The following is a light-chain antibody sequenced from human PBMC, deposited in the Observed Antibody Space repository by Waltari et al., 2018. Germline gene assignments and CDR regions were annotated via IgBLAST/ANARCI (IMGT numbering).Light chain of an antibody. CDR2: DNN. V-gene: IGLV1-51*01. CDR1: NSNIGNNY. J-gene: IGLJ3*02. Sequence: QSVLTQPHSVSAAPGQRVTISCSGSNSNIGNNYVSWYQQLPGTAPKLLIYDNNKRPSGIPDRISGAKSGPSATLGITGLQTGDEADYYCATWDSSLSAGVFDGGTKLTVL. CDR3: ATWDSSLSAGV.